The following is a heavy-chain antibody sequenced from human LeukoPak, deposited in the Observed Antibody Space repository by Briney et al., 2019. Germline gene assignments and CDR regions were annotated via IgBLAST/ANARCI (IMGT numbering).Heavy chain of an antibody. CDR3: ARGGGNGDYFAFDI. Sequence: SQTLSLTCAISGDSVSSNNAAWNWIRQSPSRGLEWLGRTYYRSKWYNDYAVSVKSRITINPDTSKNQFSLQLNSVTPEDTAVYYCARGGGNGDYFAFDIWGQGTMVTVSS. J-gene: IGHJ3*02. CDR1: GDSVSSNNAA. V-gene: IGHV6-1*01. CDR2: TYYRSKWYN. D-gene: IGHD4-17*01.